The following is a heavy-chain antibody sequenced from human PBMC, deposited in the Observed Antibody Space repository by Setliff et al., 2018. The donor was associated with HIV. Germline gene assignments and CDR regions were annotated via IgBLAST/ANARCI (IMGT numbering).Heavy chain of an antibody. J-gene: IGHJ3*02. CDR1: GFTFSDYY. V-gene: IGHV3-11*05. Sequence: GESLKISCAASGFTFSDYYMSWIRQAPGKGLEWVSYISSSSSYTNYADSVKGRFTISRDNAKNSLYLQMNSLRAEDTAVYYCAREGLTVAGTGDAFDIWGQGTMVTVSS. D-gene: IGHD6-19*01. CDR3: AREGLTVAGTGDAFDI. CDR2: ISSSSSYT.